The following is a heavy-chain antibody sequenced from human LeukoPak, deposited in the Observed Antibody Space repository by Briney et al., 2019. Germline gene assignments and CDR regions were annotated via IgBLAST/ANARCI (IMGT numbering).Heavy chain of an antibody. CDR1: GYTFTSYH. J-gene: IGHJ4*02. CDR3: ARSSVDYGDLDY. D-gene: IGHD4-17*01. CDR2: INPSGGST. V-gene: IGHV1-46*01. Sequence: GASVKVSCKASGYTFTSYHMHWVRQAPGQGLEWMGIINPSGGSTSYAQKFQGRVSMTRDTSTSTVYMELSSLRSEDTAVYYCARSSVDYGDLDYWGQGTLVTVSS.